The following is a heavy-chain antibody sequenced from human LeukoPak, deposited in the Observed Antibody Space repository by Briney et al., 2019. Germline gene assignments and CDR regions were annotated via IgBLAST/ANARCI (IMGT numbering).Heavy chain of an antibody. D-gene: IGHD3-22*01. Sequence: GGSLRLSCAASGFTFSSYAMSWVRQAPGKGLEWVSAISGSGGSTYYADSVKGRFTISRDNSKNTLYLQMNSLRAEDTAVYYCAKGGYYYDSSGYYYPYYWGQGTLVTVSS. CDR3: AKGGYYYDSSGYYYPYY. CDR1: GFTFSSYA. J-gene: IGHJ4*02. CDR2: ISGSGGST. V-gene: IGHV3-23*01.